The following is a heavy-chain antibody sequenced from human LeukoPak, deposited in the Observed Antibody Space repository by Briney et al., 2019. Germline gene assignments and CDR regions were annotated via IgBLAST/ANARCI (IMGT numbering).Heavy chain of an antibody. CDR2: IYYSGST. CDR3: ARVVVAVAGTLDY. Sequence: SETLSLTCTVSGGSISSSSYYWGWIRQPPGKGLEWIGSIYYSGSTYYNPSLKSRVTISVDTSKNQFSLKLSSVTAADTAVYYCARVVVAVAGTLDYWGQGTLVTVSS. V-gene: IGHV4-39*07. CDR1: GGSISSSSYY. D-gene: IGHD6-19*01. J-gene: IGHJ4*02.